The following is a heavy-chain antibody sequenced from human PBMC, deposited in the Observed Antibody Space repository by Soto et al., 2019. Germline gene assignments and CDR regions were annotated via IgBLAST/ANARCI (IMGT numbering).Heavy chain of an antibody. CDR2: IYYSGST. Sequence: ASETLSLTCTVPGSSISPYYWTWIRQPPGKGLEWIGNIYYSGSTNYKPSLKSRVTISVATSRKQLFLRLSSVTAADTAVYYCARVGGYYGDYPNFDYWGQGTLVTVSS. V-gene: IGHV4-59*01. CDR1: GSSISPYY. J-gene: IGHJ4*02. CDR3: ARVGGYYGDYPNFDY. D-gene: IGHD4-17*01.